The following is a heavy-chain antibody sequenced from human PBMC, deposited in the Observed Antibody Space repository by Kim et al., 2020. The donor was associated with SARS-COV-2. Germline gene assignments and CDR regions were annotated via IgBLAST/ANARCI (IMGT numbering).Heavy chain of an antibody. V-gene: IGHV1-3*01. CDR3: ARGSLSAVAGYYFDY. Sequence: ASVKVSCKASGYTFTGYPMHWVRQAPGQRLEWMGWINAGSADTKYSQKFQGRVTITRDTFASTAYMELSSLTSEDTAVYYCARGSLSAVAGYYFDYWGQGTLVTVSS. J-gene: IGHJ4*02. CDR1: GYTFTGYP. D-gene: IGHD6-19*01. CDR2: INAGSADT.